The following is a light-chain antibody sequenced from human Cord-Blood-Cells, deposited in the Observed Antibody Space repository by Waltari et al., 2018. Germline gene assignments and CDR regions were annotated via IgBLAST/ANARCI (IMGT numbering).Light chain of an antibody. J-gene: IGKJ2*01. CDR3: QQSYSTPYT. V-gene: IGKV1-39*01. CDR1: QSISSY. CDR2: AAS. Sequence: DIQMTQSRSSLSASVVDRVTITCRASQSISSYLNWYQQKPGKAPKLLIYAASSLQSVVPSRFSGSGSGTDFTLTISSLQPEDFATYYCQQSYSTPYTFGQGTKLEIK.